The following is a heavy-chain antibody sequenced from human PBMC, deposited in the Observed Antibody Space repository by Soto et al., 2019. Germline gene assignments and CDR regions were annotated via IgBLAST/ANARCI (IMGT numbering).Heavy chain of an antibody. CDR1: GFTFSIYS. CDR3: ATYGSGSYYNEGGNWFDP. V-gene: IGHV3-23*01. D-gene: IGHD3-10*01. Sequence: PGGSMILSCSASGFTFSIYSMSWVRQAPGKGLEWVSAISGSGGSTYYADSVKGRFTISRDNSKNTLYLQMNSLRAEDTAVYYCATYGSGSYYNEGGNWFDPWGQGTLVTVSS. J-gene: IGHJ5*02. CDR2: ISGSGGST.